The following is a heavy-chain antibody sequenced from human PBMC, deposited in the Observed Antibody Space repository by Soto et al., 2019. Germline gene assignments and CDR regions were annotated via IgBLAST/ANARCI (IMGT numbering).Heavy chain of an antibody. Sequence: SETLSLTCTVSGGSISSYYWSWIRQPPGKGLEWIGYIYYSGSTNYNPSLKSRVTISVDTSKNQFSLKLSSVTAADTAVYYCAKLMYGDYVDYWGQGTLVTVSS. CDR3: AKLMYGDYVDY. V-gene: IGHV4-59*08. CDR2: IYYSGST. D-gene: IGHD4-17*01. J-gene: IGHJ4*02. CDR1: GGSISSYY.